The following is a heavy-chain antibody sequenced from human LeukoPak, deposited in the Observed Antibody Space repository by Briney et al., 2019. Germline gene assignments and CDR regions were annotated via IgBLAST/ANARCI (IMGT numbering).Heavy chain of an antibody. V-gene: IGHV4-4*02. D-gene: IGHD3-9*01. J-gene: IGHJ4*02. CDR1: TVSTSSSEW. CDR3: WETDIYFNPIDY. Sequence: SETLSPTCAVSTVSTSSSEWGIWVRQPPGQGLEWIGEIHRDGRTRYNPSLQTRVTMSIDYSKNQISLEVTSVTAADTAIYYCWETDIYFNPIDYWGPGSLVTVSS. CDR2: IHRDGRT.